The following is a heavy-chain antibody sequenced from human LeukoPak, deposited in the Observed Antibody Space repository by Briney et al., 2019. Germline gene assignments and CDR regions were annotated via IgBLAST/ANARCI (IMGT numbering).Heavy chain of an antibody. D-gene: IGHD1-1*01. J-gene: IGHJ4*02. CDR3: ARGGRYAPSYYFDY. Sequence: SETLSLTCTVSGGSISSYYWSWIRQPPGKGLEWIGEINHSGSTNYNPSLKSRVTISVDTSKNQFSLKLSSVTAADTAVYYCARGGRYAPSYYFDYWGQGTLVTVSS. CDR1: GGSISSYY. V-gene: IGHV4-34*01. CDR2: INHSGST.